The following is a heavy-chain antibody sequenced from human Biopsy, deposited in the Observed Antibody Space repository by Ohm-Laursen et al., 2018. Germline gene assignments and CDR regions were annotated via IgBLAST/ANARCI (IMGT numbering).Heavy chain of an antibody. J-gene: IGHJ4*02. CDR3: ARMPHFDY. V-gene: IGHV4-59*07. CDR1: GGSISGYH. Sequence: PSDTLSLTCTVSGGSISGYHWSWIRKSPGKGLEWLAYISYTWGITSNPSLNGRATMSLDTSKNQFSLRLIYVTAADTAVYYCARMPHFDYWGQGILVTVSS. D-gene: IGHD2-2*01. CDR2: ISYTWGI.